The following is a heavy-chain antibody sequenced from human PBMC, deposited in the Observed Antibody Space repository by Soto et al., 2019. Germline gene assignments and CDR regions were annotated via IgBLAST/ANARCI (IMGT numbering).Heavy chain of an antibody. D-gene: IGHD1-26*01. CDR1: GFTFSSYG. J-gene: IGHJ4*02. CDR2: IWYDGSNK. CDR3: ARDDSPTYSGSYYVDY. V-gene: IGHV3-33*01. Sequence: QVQLVESGGGVVQPGRSLRLSCAASGFTFSSYGMHWVRQAPGKGLEWVAVIWYDGSNKYYADSVKCRFTISRDNSKNTLYLQMNSLRAEDTAVYYCARDDSPTYSGSYYVDYWGQGTLVTVSS.